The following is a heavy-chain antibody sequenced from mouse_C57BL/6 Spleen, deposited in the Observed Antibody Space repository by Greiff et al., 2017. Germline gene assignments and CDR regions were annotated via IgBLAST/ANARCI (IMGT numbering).Heavy chain of an antibody. CDR2: IQPNSGST. CDR1: GYTFTSYW. CDR3: ARGVTGVFDY. V-gene: IGHV1-64*01. D-gene: IGHD2-5*01. Sequence: QVQLQQPGAELVKPGASVKLSCKASGYTFTSYWMHWVKQRPGQGLEWIGMIQPNSGSTNYNEKFKSKATRTVYKSPSTAYLQLSSLTSEDSAVYYCARGVTGVFDYWGQGTTLTVSS. J-gene: IGHJ2*01.